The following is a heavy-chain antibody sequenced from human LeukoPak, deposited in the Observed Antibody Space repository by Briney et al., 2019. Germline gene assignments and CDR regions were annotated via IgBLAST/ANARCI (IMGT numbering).Heavy chain of an antibody. CDR1: GGSISSSNW. J-gene: IGHJ4*02. D-gene: IGHD6-6*01. V-gene: IGHV4-4*02. CDR3: AAGPDSSSPTFDY. CDR2: IYHSGST. Sequence: SETLSLTCAVSGGSISSSNWWSWVRQPPGKGLEWIGEIYHSGSTNYNPSLKSRVTISVDTSKNQFSLKLSSVTAADTAVYYCAAGPDSSSPTFDYWGQGTLVTVSS.